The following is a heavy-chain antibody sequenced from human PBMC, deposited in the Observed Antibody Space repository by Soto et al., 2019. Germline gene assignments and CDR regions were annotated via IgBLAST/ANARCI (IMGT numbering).Heavy chain of an antibody. V-gene: IGHV1-18*01. Sequence: ASVKVSCKASGGTFSSYAISWVRQAPGQGLEWMGWISAYNGNTNYAQKLQGRVTMTTDTSTSTAYMELRSLRSDDTAVYYCLITMPAWGQGTMVTVPS. CDR1: GGTFSSYA. CDR2: ISAYNGNT. D-gene: IGHD3-10*01. J-gene: IGHJ3*01. CDR3: LITMPA.